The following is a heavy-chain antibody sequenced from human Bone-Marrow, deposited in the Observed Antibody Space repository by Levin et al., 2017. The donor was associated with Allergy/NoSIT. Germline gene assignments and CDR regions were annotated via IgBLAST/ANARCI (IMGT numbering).Heavy chain of an antibody. CDR3: AKQNGSGTDYYYYGMDV. V-gene: IGHV3-30*18. CDR1: GFSMSIYA. CDR2: IGYDGSNI. D-gene: IGHD3-10*01. J-gene: IGHJ6*02. Sequence: GESLKISCATSGFSMSIYAMHWVRQAPGKGLEWVAVIGYDGSNIYYADSVKGRFTISRDNSKNTLSLQMNGLRAEDTAVYYCAKQNGSGTDYYYYGMDVWGQGTTVTVFS.